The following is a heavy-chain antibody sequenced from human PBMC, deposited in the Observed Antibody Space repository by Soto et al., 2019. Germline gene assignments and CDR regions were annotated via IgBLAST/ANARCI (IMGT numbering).Heavy chain of an antibody. Sequence: PSETLSLTCTVSGGSISSGDYYWSWIRQPPGKGLEWIGSIYYSVSTYYNPSLKSRVTISVDTSKNQFSLKLNSVTAADTAVYYCASRHSSPYFDYWGQGTLVTVSS. D-gene: IGHD6-13*01. CDR2: IYYSVST. CDR3: ASRHSSPYFDY. V-gene: IGHV4-30-4*01. J-gene: IGHJ4*02. CDR1: GGSISSGDYY.